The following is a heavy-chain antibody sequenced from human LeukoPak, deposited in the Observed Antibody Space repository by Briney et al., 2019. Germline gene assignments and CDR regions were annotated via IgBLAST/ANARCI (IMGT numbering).Heavy chain of an antibody. J-gene: IGHJ3*02. CDR2: ISAYNGNT. Sequence: ASVKVSCKASGYTFTSYGISWVRQASGQGLEWMGWISAYNGNTNYAQKLQGRVTMTTDTSTSTAYMELRSLRSDDTAVYYCATPVGGPNAFDIWGQGTMVTVSS. CDR3: ATPVGGPNAFDI. CDR1: GYTFTSYG. V-gene: IGHV1-18*01. D-gene: IGHD3-16*01.